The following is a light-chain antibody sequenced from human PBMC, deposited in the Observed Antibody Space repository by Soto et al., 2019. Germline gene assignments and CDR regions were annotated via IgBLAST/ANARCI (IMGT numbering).Light chain of an antibody. CDR2: LGS. V-gene: IGKV2-28*01. Sequence: EIVMTQSPLSLPVTVGEPASISCRSSQSLLYSDGNNYLDWYLQKPGQSPQLLIHLGSNRASGVPDRFSGSGSGSDFTLKISRVEAEDVGVYFCMQALQTPLTFGGGTKVEIK. CDR3: MQALQTPLT. J-gene: IGKJ4*01. CDR1: QSLLYSDGNNY.